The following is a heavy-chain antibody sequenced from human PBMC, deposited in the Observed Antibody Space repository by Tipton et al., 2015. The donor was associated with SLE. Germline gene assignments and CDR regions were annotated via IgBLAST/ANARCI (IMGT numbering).Heavy chain of an antibody. CDR3: ARDLSRGSFDY. CDR1: GGSISSYY. D-gene: IGHD1-26*01. Sequence: TLSLTCTVSGGSISSYYWSWIRQPPGKGLEWIGYIYYSGSTNYNPSLKSRVTISVDTSKNQFSLKLSSVTAADTAVYYCARDLSRGSFDYWGQGTLVTVSS. J-gene: IGHJ4*02. CDR2: IYYSGST. V-gene: IGHV4-59*01.